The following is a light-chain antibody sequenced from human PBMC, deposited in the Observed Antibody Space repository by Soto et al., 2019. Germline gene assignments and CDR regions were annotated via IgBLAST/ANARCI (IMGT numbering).Light chain of an antibody. Sequence: EIVMTQSPAMLSVSPGERATLSCRASQNVNNRLAWYQQKAGQPPRLLIYGASTRATGIPARFSGSGSGTDFTLTISSLEPEDFAVYYCQQRSNWPVTFGQGTKLEIK. V-gene: IGKV3-15*01. CDR3: QQRSNWPVT. J-gene: IGKJ2*01. CDR1: QNVNNR. CDR2: GAS.